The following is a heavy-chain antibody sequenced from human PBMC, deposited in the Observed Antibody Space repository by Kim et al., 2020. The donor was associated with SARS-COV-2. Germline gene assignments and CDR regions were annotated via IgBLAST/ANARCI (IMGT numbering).Heavy chain of an antibody. D-gene: IGHD4-4*01. CDR3: ARGPNYSPFDY. V-gene: IGHV3-48*03. Sequence: ANARGGQFTDTRDNKKNYLFLQMNSLRAEDTAVYYCARGPNYSPFDYWGQGTLVTVSS. J-gene: IGHJ4*02.